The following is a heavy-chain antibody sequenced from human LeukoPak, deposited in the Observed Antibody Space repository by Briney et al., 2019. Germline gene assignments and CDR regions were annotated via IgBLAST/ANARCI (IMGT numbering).Heavy chain of an antibody. CDR1: GFTFNSYS. V-gene: IGHV3-48*01. CDR2: ITSSSGTI. J-gene: IGHJ5*02. D-gene: IGHD2-8*01. Sequence: GGSLRLSCAASGFTFNSYSMNWVRQAPGKGLEWISYITSSSGTIYYADSVKGRFTISRDNSKNTLYLQMSSLRADDTAVYYCAARPYCTTATCPKTNWFDPWGQGTLVTVSS. CDR3: AARPYCTTATCPKTNWFDP.